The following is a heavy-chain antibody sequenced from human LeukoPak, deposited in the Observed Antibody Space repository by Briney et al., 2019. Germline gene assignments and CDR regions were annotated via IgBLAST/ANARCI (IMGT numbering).Heavy chain of an antibody. D-gene: IGHD2-2*01. Sequence: PGGTLRLSCVASGFTFNIHGMNWVRQAPGQGLEWVANINQDGSEKYYLDSAKGRFTISRDNARNSLYLQVNSLRAEDTAVYYCARGGTSGYNSTRHFWGGNYYFDYWGQRSLVTVSS. J-gene: IGHJ4*02. CDR2: INQDGSEK. CDR3: ARGGTSGYNSTRHFWGGNYYFDY. CDR1: GFTFNIHG. V-gene: IGHV3-7*01.